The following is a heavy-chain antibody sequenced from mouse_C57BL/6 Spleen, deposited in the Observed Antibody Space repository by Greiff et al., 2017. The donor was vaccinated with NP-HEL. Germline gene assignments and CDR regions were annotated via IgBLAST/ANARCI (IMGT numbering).Heavy chain of an antibody. CDR1: GYTFTSYW. V-gene: IGHV1-69*01. CDR3: ARTGDPGD. CDR2: IDPSDSYT. J-gene: IGHJ2*01. D-gene: IGHD2-13*01. Sequence: QVQLQQPGAELVMPGASVKLSCKASGYTFTSYWMHWVKQRPGQGLEWIGEIDPSDSYTNYNQKFKGKSTLTVDKSSSTAYMQLSSLTSEDSAVYYCARTGDPGDWGQGTTLTVSS.